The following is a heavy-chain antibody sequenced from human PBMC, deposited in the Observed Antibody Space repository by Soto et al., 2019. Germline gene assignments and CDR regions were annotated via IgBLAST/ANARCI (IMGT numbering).Heavy chain of an antibody. Sequence: GASVKVSCKASGYTFTSYAMHWVRQAPGQRLEWMGWINAGNGNTKYSQKFQGRVTITRDTSASTAYMELSSLRSEDTAVYYCARDRPHYDFWSGPPLDYWGQGTLVTVSS. CDR3: ARDRPHYDFWSGPPLDY. D-gene: IGHD3-3*01. V-gene: IGHV1-3*01. CDR2: INAGNGNT. J-gene: IGHJ4*02. CDR1: GYTFTSYA.